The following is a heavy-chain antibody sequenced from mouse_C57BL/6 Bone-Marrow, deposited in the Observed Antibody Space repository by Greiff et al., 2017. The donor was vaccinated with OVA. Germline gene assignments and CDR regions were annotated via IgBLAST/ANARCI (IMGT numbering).Heavy chain of an antibody. Sequence: VQLQQSGGDLVKPGGSLKLSCAASGFTFSSYGMSWVRQTPDKRLEWVATISSGGSYTYYPDSVKGRFTISRDNAKNTLYLQMSSLKSEDTAMYYCATYEYAPFADWGQGTLVTVSA. J-gene: IGHJ3*01. CDR3: ATYEYAPFAD. V-gene: IGHV5-6*01. CDR2: ISSGGSYT. D-gene: IGHD2-4*01. CDR1: GFTFSSYG.